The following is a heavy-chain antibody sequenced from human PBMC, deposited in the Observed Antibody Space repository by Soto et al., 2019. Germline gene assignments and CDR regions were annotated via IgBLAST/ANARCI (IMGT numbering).Heavy chain of an antibody. J-gene: IGHJ6*02. D-gene: IGHD6-6*01. CDR3: ARRSIAARPAYYYGMDV. Sequence: LGESLKISCKGSGYSFTSYWISWVRQMPGKGLEWMGRIDPSDSYTNYSPSFQGHVTISADKSISTAYLQWSSLKASDTAMYYCARRSIAARPAYYYGMDVWGQGTTVTVSS. CDR1: GYSFTSYW. CDR2: IDPSDSYT. V-gene: IGHV5-10-1*01.